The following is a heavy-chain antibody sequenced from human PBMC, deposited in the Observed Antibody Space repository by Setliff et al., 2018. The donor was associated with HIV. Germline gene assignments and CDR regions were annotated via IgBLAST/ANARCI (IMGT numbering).Heavy chain of an antibody. J-gene: IGHJ5*02. CDR2: IHHSGNT. Sequence: KPSETLSLTCIVSGYSISSGSYWGWIRQPPGKGLEWIGSIHHSGNTYYNPSLKSRVTMSLDASKNQFSLKLTSVTAADTAVYYCARHWRGSGWSNWFDPWGQGTLVTVSS. CDR1: GYSISSGSY. V-gene: IGHV4-38-2*02. D-gene: IGHD6-19*01. CDR3: ARHWRGSGWSNWFDP.